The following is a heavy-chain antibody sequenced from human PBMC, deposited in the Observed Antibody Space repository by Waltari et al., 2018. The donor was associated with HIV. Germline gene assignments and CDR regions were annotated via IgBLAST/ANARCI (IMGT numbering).Heavy chain of an antibody. CDR1: GFTCSSEA. J-gene: IGHJ4*02. Sequence: VQLVDSGGGVVQPGGSLRPPFAASGFTCSSEAMHWVRQAPGKGLEWVAAISYDGRNKFYADSVKGRFTISRDNSKNTVYVEMSSLSPEDTAVYFCARDAAPPEYWGQGTLVTVSS. V-gene: IGHV3-30*04. CDR2: ISYDGRNK. CDR3: ARDAAPPEY.